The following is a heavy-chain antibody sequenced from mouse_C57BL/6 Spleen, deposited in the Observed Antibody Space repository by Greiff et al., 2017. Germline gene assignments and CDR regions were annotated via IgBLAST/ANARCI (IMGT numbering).Heavy chain of an antibody. CDR3: ARPLYYSNGFYYAMDY. CDR1: GYTFTDHT. D-gene: IGHD2-5*01. CDR2: IYPRDGST. V-gene: IGHV1-78*01. J-gene: IGHJ4*01. Sequence: VQLQQSDAELVKPGASVKISCKVSGYTFTDHTIHWMKQRPEQGLEWIGYIYPRDGSTKYNEKFKGKDTLTADKSSSTAYMQLNSLTSEDSAVYFCARPLYYSNGFYYAMDYWGQGTSVTVSS.